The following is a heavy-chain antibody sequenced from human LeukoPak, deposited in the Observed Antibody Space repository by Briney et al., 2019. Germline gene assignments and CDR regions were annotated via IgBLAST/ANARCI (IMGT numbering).Heavy chain of an antibody. J-gene: IGHJ4*02. V-gene: IGHV3-30-3*01. CDR1: GFTFSDYY. D-gene: IGHD3-10*01. Sequence: GGSLRLSCAASGFTFSDYYMSWIRQAPGKGLEWVAFISHDRSNSCHADSVKGRFTISRDNSKNTLYLQMNSLTDEDTAVYYCARDLSGSYMSDYWGQGTLVTVSS. CDR2: ISHDRSNS. CDR3: ARDLSGSYMSDY.